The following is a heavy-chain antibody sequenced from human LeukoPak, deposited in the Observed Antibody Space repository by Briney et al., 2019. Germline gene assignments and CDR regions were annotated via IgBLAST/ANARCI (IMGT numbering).Heavy chain of an antibody. CDR1: GGSISSYY. CDR3: ARLGYYDSSGYYPHDAFDI. CDR2: IYYSGST. J-gene: IGHJ3*02. V-gene: IGHV4-59*08. Sequence: PSETLSLTCTVPGGSISSYYWSWIRQPPGKGLEWIGYIYYSGSTNYNPSLKSRVTISVDTSKNQFSLKLSSVTAADTAVYYCARLGYYDSSGYYPHDAFDIWGQGTMVTVSS. D-gene: IGHD3-22*01.